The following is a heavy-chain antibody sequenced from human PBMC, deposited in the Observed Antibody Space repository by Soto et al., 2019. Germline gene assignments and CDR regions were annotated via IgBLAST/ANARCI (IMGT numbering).Heavy chain of an antibody. D-gene: IGHD3-22*01. V-gene: IGHV3-21*01. J-gene: IGHJ4*02. CDR2: ISSSSSYI. CDR1: GFTFSSYS. Sequence: EVQLVESGGGLVKPGGSLRLSCAASGFTFSSYSMNWVRQAPGKGLEWVSSISSSSSYIYYGDSVKGRFTISRDNAKNSLYLQMNSLRAEDTATYYCARVHYYDSSGFYLWGQVTLVTVSS. CDR3: ARVHYYDSSGFYL.